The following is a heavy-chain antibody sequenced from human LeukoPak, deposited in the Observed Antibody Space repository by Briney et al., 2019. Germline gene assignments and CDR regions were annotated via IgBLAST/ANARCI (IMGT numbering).Heavy chain of an antibody. D-gene: IGHD3-22*01. CDR3: ARGYYYDSSGYSFFDY. CDR2: INWNGGST. J-gene: IGHJ4*02. V-gene: IGHV3-20*03. CDR1: GFNFDDYG. Sequence: GGSLRLPYAASGFNFDDYGMSWVRQAPGMGLEWVSGINWNGGSTGYADSVKGRFTISRDNAKNSLYLQMNSLRAEDTALYYCARGYYYDSSGYSFFDYWGQGTLVTVSS.